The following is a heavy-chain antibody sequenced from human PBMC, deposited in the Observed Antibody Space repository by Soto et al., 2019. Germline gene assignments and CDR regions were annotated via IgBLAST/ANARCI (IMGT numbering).Heavy chain of an antibody. CDR1: GFTFSSYA. CDR2: ISGSGDYT. CDR3: AKDSRSHPQGWFDP. Sequence: EVQLLESGGGLVQPGESLRLSCAASGFTFSSYAITWVRQAPGQGLEWVSSISGSGDYTYFADSVKGRFTISRDNSKDTLYLQMSSLRVEDTAIYYCAKDSRSHPQGWFDPWGQGTLVTVSS. J-gene: IGHJ5*02. D-gene: IGHD2-15*01. V-gene: IGHV3-23*01.